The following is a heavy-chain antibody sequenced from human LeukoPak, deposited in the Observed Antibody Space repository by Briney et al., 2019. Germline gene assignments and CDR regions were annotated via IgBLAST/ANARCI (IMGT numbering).Heavy chain of an antibody. CDR2: IIPIFGTA. D-gene: IGHD6-13*01. CDR1: GGTFSSYA. J-gene: IGHJ4*02. V-gene: IGHV1-69*01. Sequence: SVTVSCKASGGTFSSYAISWVRQAPGQGLEWMGGIIPIFGTANYAQKFQGRVTITADESTSTAYMELSSLRSEDTAVYYCAIIPGIAAAADYWGQGTLVTVFS. CDR3: AIIPGIAAAADY.